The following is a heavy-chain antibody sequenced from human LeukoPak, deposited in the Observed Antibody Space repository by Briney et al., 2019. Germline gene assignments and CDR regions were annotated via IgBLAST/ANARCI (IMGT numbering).Heavy chain of an antibody. D-gene: IGHD3-3*01. CDR3: ARHLEPAYGFWSGDDFWSGYGAFDI. J-gene: IGHJ3*02. V-gene: IGHV3-30*04. CDR1: GFSFSTYA. CDR2: MSYNGSNK. Sequence: PGGSLRLSCAASGFSFSTYAMHWVRQAPGKGLEWVAVMSYNGSNKYYADSVKGRFTISRDIFQNTLYLQMDSLRAEDTAMYYCARHLEPAYGFWSGDDFWSGYGAFDIWGQGTMVTVSS.